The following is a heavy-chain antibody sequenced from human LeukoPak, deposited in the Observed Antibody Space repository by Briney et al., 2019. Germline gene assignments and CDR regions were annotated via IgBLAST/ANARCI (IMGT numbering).Heavy chain of an antibody. CDR1: GGSISLSYYY. V-gene: IGHV4-39*07. D-gene: IGHD4-17*01. CDR2: VYYSGTT. CDR3: ATQDYGDYYYDY. Sequence: SETLSLTCSVSGGSISLSYYYWGWIRQPPGKALEWIGSVYYSGTTSYNPSLKSRVTISVDMSKNHFSLRLSSVTAADTAMYYCATQDYGDYYYDYWGQGTLVTVSS. J-gene: IGHJ4*02.